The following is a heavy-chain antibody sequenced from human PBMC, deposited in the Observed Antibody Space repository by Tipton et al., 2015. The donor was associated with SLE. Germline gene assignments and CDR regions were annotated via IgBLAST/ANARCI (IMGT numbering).Heavy chain of an antibody. D-gene: IGHD2-15*01. Sequence: SLRLSCAASGFTFSSYSMNWVRQAPGKGLEWVSSISSSSSYIYYADSVKGRLTISRDNAKNSLYLQMNSLRAEDTAVYYCARGRDCCGSHCYCADYWGQGTLVTVSS. CDR3: ARGRDCCGSHCYCADY. CDR2: ISSSSSYI. V-gene: IGHV3-21*03. J-gene: IGHJ4*02. CDR1: GFTFSSYS.